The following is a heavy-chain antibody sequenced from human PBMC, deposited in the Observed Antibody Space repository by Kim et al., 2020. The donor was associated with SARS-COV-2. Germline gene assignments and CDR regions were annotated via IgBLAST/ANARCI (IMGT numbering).Heavy chain of an antibody. CDR3: ARENAGPYDY. Sequence: STNYNPSLKSRVTISVDTSKNQFSLKLSSVTAADTAVYYCARENAGPYDYWGQGTLVTVSS. J-gene: IGHJ4*02. V-gene: IGHV4-59*01. D-gene: IGHD6-13*01. CDR2: ST.